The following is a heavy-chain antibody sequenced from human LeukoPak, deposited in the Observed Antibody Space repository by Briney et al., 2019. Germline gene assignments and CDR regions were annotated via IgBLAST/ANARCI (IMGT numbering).Heavy chain of an antibody. V-gene: IGHV4-59*01. Sequence: PSETLSLTCTVSGGSISSYYWSWIRQPPGKGLEWIGYIYYSGSTTYNPSLKSRVTISVDTSKSQFSLKLSSVTAADMAIYYCARGGYYGSGNDFRFDPWGQGTLVTVSS. CDR1: GGSISSYY. CDR3: ARGGYYGSGNDFRFDP. J-gene: IGHJ5*02. CDR2: IYYSGST. D-gene: IGHD3-10*01.